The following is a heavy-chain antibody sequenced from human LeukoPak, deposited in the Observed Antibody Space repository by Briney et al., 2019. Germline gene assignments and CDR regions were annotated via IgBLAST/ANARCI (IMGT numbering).Heavy chain of an antibody. D-gene: IGHD3-10*01. V-gene: IGHV3-9*01. CDR1: GVTFDDYA. Sequence: SLRLSCAASGVTFDDYAMHWVRQAPGKGLEWVSGISWNSDNIGYADSVKGRFTISRDNAKNSLYLQMNSLRAEDTALYYCAKGRSRSYADYWGQGTLVTVSS. J-gene: IGHJ4*02. CDR3: AKGRSRSYADY. CDR2: ISWNSDNI.